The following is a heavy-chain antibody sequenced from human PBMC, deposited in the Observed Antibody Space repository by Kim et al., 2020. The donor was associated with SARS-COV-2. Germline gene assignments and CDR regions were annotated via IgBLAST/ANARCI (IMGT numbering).Heavy chain of an antibody. CDR3: ARGFLGLQGYFDY. V-gene: IGHV4-34*01. Sequence: SETLSLTCAVYGGSFSGYYWSWIRQPPGQGLEWIGEINHSGSTNYNPSLKSRVTISVDTSKNQFSLKLSSVTAADTAVYYCARGFLGLQGYFDYWGQGT. CDR2: INHSGST. D-gene: IGHD4-4*01. J-gene: IGHJ4*02. CDR1: GGSFSGYY.